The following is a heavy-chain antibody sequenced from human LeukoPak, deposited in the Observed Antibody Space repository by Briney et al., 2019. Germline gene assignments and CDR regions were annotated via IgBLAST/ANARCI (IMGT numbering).Heavy chain of an antibody. CDR1: GYTFTSYD. V-gene: IGHV1-8*02. CDR2: MNPNSGNT. J-gene: IGHJ6*03. Sequence: GASVKVSYKASGYTFTSYDINWVRQATGQGLEWMGWMNPNSGNTGYAQKFQGRVTMTRNTSISTAYMELSSLRSEDTAVYYCARSRLYYYYYYYMDVWGKGTTVTISS. D-gene: IGHD6-6*01. CDR3: ARSRLYYYYYYYMDV.